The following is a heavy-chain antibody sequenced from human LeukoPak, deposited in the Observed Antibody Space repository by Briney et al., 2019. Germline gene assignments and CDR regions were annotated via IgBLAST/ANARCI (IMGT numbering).Heavy chain of an antibody. CDR3: ATEQAGYSSSWYRNWFDP. Sequence: ASVKVSCKVSGYTLTELSMHWVRQAPGKGLEWMGGFDLEDGETIYAQKFQGRVTMTEDTSTDTAYMELSSLRSEDTAVYYCATEQAGYSSSWYRNWFDPWGQGTLVTVSS. CDR2: FDLEDGET. D-gene: IGHD6-13*01. CDR1: GYTLTELS. J-gene: IGHJ5*02. V-gene: IGHV1-24*01.